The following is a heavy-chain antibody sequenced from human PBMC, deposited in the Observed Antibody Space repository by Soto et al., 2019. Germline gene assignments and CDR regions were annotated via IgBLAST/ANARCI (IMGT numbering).Heavy chain of an antibody. CDR1: GFTVSNNY. CDR3: ASGASGYGYRSPAFDS. D-gene: IGHD5-18*01. J-gene: IGHJ4*02. V-gene: IGHV3-66*01. Sequence: EVQLVESGGGLVQPGGSLRLSCAASGFTVSNNYMSWVRQAPGKGLEWVSVIFSGGSTYYADSVKGRFTISRDNSKNTRFLQMNSLRAEDTALYYCASGASGYGYRSPAFDSWGQGTLVTVSS. CDR2: IFSGGST.